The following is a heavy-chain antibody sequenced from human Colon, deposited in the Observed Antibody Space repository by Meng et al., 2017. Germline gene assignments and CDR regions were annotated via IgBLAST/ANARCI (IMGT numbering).Heavy chain of an antibody. CDR1: GGSIKSGGYH. CDR2: MSDSGTT. J-gene: IGHJ4*02. Sequence: QVHLHESGPGLVKPSDDLSLVCTVSGGSIKSGGYHWSWVRQHPGKCPEYIGFMSDSGTTDYNPSLRSRVSISEIGSSKNQFSLTLRSVTAADTATYFCARDTLYGTDYWGQGVLVTVSS. CDR3: ARDTLYGTDY. V-gene: IGHV4-31*03. D-gene: IGHD4-17*01.